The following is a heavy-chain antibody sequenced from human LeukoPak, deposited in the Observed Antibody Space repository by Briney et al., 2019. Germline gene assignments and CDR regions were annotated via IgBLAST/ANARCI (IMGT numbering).Heavy chain of an antibody. D-gene: IGHD6-13*01. CDR2: IYYTGTT. Sequence: PSETLSLTCTVSGGSISSAAYYWGWVRQPPGKGLDWIGSIYYTGTTYYSLSLQTRATLSFDTSKNQFSLKLTSVTAADTAVYFCARRPIAAGNNWFDPWGQGTLVTVSS. J-gene: IGHJ5*02. CDR1: GGSISSAAYY. CDR3: ARRPIAAGNNWFDP. V-gene: IGHV4-39*01.